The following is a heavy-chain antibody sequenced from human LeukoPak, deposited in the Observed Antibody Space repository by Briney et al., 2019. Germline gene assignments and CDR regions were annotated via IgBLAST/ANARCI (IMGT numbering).Heavy chain of an antibody. CDR3: AGDETGDLRFDP. J-gene: IGHJ5*02. CDR2: TYYRSKWHN. V-gene: IGHV6-1*01. CDR1: GDSVSSNSAA. D-gene: IGHD7-27*01. Sequence: SQTLSLTCAISGDSVSSNSAAWNWIRQSPSRGLEWRGRTYYRSKWHNDYAVSVRSRITINPDTSKNQFSLQLNSVTPEDTAVYYCAGDETGDLRFDPWGQGTLVTVSS.